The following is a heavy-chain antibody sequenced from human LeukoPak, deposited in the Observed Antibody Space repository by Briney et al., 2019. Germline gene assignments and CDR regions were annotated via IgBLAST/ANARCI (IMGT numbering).Heavy chain of an antibody. D-gene: IGHD2-15*01. V-gene: IGHV1-18*01. CDR1: GYTFTSYG. CDR3: ARVGRYCSGGSCYSPPDWFDP. Sequence: ASVKVSCKASGYTFTSYGISWVRQAPGQGLEWLGWISTYNGNTHYAQKLQGRVTMTTDTSTTTAYMELRSLRSDDTAVYYCARVGRYCSGGSCYSPPDWFDPWGQGTLVTVSS. J-gene: IGHJ5*02. CDR2: ISTYNGNT.